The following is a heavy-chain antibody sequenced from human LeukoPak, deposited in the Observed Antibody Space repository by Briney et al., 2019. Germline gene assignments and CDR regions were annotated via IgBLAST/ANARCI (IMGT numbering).Heavy chain of an antibody. CDR1: GFTFSDYD. J-gene: IGHJ4*02. Sequence: GGSLRLSCSASGFTFSDYDMNWVRQAPGKGLEWVSSISYLSTHVYYGDSVKGRFSISRDNAKNSLYLQMNSLGAEDTAVYYCGRAFPPLRTSSAGDLWGQGILVTVSS. D-gene: IGHD3-16*01. CDR2: ISYLSTHV. CDR3: GRAFPPLRTSSAGDL. V-gene: IGHV3-21*01.